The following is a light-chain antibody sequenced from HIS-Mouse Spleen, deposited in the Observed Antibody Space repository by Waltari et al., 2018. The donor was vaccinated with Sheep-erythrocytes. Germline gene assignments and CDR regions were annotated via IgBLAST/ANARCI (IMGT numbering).Light chain of an antibody. CDR3: QQYDNLPLT. Sequence: DIQMTQSPSSLSASAGDRVTITCQASQDISNYLNWYQQKPGKAPKLLIYDASNLEKGVPSRFSGSGSGTDFTFTISSLQPEDIATYYCQQYDNLPLTFGGGTKVEIK. J-gene: IGKJ4*01. CDR2: DAS. V-gene: IGKV1-33*01. CDR1: QDISNY.